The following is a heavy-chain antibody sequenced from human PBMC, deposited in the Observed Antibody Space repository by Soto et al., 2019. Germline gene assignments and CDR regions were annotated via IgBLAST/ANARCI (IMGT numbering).Heavy chain of an antibody. V-gene: IGHV5-10-1*01. CDR2: IDPSDSYT. Sequence: PGESLKISCKGSGDSFTSYWISWVRQMPGKGLEWMGRIDPSDSYTNYSPSFQGHVTISADKSISTAYLQWSSLKASDTAMYYCPRWGYCRGGSCSGFAPWGQETLVPVSS. D-gene: IGHD2-15*01. J-gene: IGHJ5*02. CDR1: GDSFTSYW. CDR3: PRWGYCRGGSCSGFAP.